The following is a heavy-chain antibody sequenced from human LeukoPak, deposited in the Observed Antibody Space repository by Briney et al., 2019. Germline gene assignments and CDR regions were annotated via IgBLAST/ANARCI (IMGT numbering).Heavy chain of an antibody. Sequence: GGSLRLSCVASGFTFSSDAMHWVRQTPGKGLEWVSAISGSGGSTYYADSVKGRFTISRDNSKNSLYLQMNSLRVEDTAVYYCAKLAKYFYGSETYYFFEHWGQGTPVTASS. V-gene: IGHV3-23*01. D-gene: IGHD3-10*01. J-gene: IGHJ4*02. CDR3: AKLAKYFYGSETYYFFEH. CDR1: GFTFSSDA. CDR2: ISGSGGST.